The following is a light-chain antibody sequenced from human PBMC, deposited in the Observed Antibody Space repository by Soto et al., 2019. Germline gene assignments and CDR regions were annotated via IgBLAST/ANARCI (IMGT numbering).Light chain of an antibody. CDR1: SSDVGAYNY. J-gene: IGLJ2*01. V-gene: IGLV2-14*03. CDR2: DVS. Sequence: QSALTQPASVSGSPGQSITISCTGTSSDVGAYNYVSWYQQHPGKAPKLMIYDVSNRPSGVSKRFCGSKSGNTASMTISGLRAEDEADYYCSSYTSSSTLVVFGGGTKVTVL. CDR3: SSYTSSSTLVV.